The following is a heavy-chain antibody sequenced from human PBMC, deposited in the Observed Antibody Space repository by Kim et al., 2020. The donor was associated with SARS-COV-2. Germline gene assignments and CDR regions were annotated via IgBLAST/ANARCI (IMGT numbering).Heavy chain of an antibody. J-gene: IGHJ1*01. Sequence: GGSLRLSCAASGFTFSSYWMSWARQAPGKGLEWVANIKQDGSEKYYVDSVKGRFTISRDNAKNSLYLQMNSLRAEDTAAYYCARSPRYCSGGTCYSVYFQHWGQGTLVTVSS. CDR3: ARSPRYCSGGTCYSVYFQH. CDR1: GFTFSSYW. D-gene: IGHD2-15*01. CDR2: IKQDGSEK. V-gene: IGHV3-7*01.